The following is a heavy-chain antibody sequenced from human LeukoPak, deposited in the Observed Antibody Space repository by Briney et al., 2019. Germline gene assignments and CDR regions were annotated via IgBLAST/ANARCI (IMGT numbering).Heavy chain of an antibody. V-gene: IGHV4-59*01. D-gene: IGHD1-26*01. J-gene: IGHJ4*02. CDR2: IYYSGST. CDR1: GGSISSYY. CDR3: ARDLGAVGLDY. Sequence: SETLSLTCTVSGGSISSYYWSWIRQPPGKGLEWIGYIYYSGSTNYNPSLESRVTISVDTSKNQFSLKLSSVTAADTAVYYCARDLGAVGLDYWGQGTLVTVSS.